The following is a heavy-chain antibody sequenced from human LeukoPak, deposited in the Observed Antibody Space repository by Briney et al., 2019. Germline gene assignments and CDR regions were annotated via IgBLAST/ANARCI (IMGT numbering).Heavy chain of an antibody. J-gene: IGHJ4*02. D-gene: IGHD6-19*01. Sequence: TSETLSLTCTVSGGSISSYYWSWIRQPPGKGLEWIGYIYYSGSTNYNPSLKSRVTISVDTSKNQFSLKLSSVTAADTAVYYCARGPSSGWYVVRKFDYWGQGTLVTVSS. CDR1: GGSISSYY. CDR2: IYYSGST. V-gene: IGHV4-59*01. CDR3: ARGPSSGWYVVRKFDY.